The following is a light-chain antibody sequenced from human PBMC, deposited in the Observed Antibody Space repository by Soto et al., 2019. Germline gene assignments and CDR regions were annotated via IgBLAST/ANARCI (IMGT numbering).Light chain of an antibody. J-gene: IGKJ1*01. Sequence: EIVLTQSPGTLSLSPGERATLSCRASQSVSNNYLAWYQQKPGQAPRLFIYGASSRATGIPDRFSGSGSGTDXTXXISXXEPXXFAVYYCQQYGSSPRTFGQGTKVEIK. CDR2: GAS. V-gene: IGKV3-20*01. CDR1: QSVSNNY. CDR3: QQYGSSPRT.